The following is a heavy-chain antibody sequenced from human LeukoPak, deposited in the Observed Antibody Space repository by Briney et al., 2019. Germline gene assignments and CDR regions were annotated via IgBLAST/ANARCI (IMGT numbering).Heavy chain of an antibody. Sequence: GGSLRLSCAASGFTVSSNYMSWVRRAPGKGLEWVSVIYSGGSTYYADSVKGRFTISRDNSKNTLYLHMNSLRAEDTAVYYCASSPKVAGNYYYYGMDVWGQGSTVTVSS. D-gene: IGHD6-19*01. CDR1: GFTVSSNY. CDR3: ASSPKVAGNYYYYGMDV. V-gene: IGHV3-66*01. CDR2: IYSGGST. J-gene: IGHJ6*02.